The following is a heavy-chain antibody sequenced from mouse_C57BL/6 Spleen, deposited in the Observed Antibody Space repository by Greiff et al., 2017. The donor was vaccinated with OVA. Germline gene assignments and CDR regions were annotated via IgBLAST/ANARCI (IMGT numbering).Heavy chain of an antibody. CDR2: IYPGDGDT. J-gene: IGHJ2*01. V-gene: IGHV1-80*01. D-gene: IGHD2-4*01. CDR3: ARTYDYDRYFDY. Sequence: VQRVESGAELVKPGASVKISCKASGYAFSSYWMNWVKQRPGKGLEWIGQIYPGDGDTNYNGKFKGKATLTADKSSSTAYMQLSSLTSEDSAVYFCARTYDYDRYFDYWGQGTTLTVSS. CDR1: GYAFSSYW.